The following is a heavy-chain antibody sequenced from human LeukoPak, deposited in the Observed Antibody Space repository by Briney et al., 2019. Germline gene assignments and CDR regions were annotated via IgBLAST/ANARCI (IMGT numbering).Heavy chain of an antibody. V-gene: IGHV3-74*01. CDR3: ARDQGGGRYYGEDY. CDR1: GFPFSNYW. Sequence: GGSLRLSCAASGFPFSNYWMHWVRQAPGKGLVWVSRVNSDGSTTNYADSVKGRFTISRDNTKNTLYLQMNSLRAEDTAVYYCARDQGGGRYYGEDYWGQGTLVTVSS. D-gene: IGHD3-10*01. CDR2: VNSDGSTT. J-gene: IGHJ4*02.